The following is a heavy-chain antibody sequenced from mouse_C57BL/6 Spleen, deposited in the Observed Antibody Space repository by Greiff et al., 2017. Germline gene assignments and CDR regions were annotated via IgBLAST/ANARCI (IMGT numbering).Heavy chain of an antibody. J-gene: IGHJ3*01. Sequence: EVQLVESGGGLVKPGGSLKLSCAASGFTFSDYGMHWVRQAPEKGLEWVAYISSGSSTIYYADTVKGGFTISRDNAKNTLFLQMTSLRSEDTAMYYCARGGNPAWFAYWGQGTLVTVSA. V-gene: IGHV5-17*01. CDR3: ARGGNPAWFAY. CDR1: GFTFSDYG. CDR2: ISSGSSTI.